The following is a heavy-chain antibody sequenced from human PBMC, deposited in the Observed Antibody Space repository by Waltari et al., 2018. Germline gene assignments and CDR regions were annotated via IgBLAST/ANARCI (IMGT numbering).Heavy chain of an antibody. Sequence: QVQLQESGPGLVKPSQTLSLTCTVSGGSISSGSYYWSWIRQPAGKGLEWIGYIYTSGSTNYHPSLKSRVTISVDTSKNQFSLKLSSVTAADTAMYYCARYSGSSVYYYYGMDVWGQGTTVTVSS. CDR3: ARYSGSSVYYYYGMDV. CDR2: IYTSGST. D-gene: IGHD1-26*01. CDR1: GGSISSGSYY. J-gene: IGHJ6*02. V-gene: IGHV4-61*09.